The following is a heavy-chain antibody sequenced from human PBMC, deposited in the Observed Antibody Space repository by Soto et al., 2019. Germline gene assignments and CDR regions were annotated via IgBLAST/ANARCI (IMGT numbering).Heavy chain of an antibody. Sequence: ASVKVSCKASGYTFTSYGISWVRQAPGQGLEWMGWISAYNGNTNYAQKLQGRVTMTTDTSTSTAYMELRSLRSDDTAVYYCARELDYGDIYVNYYYHAMDVWGQGTTVTVSS. CDR2: ISAYNGNT. V-gene: IGHV1-18*04. CDR3: ARELDYGDIYVNYYYHAMDV. CDR1: GYTFTSYG. J-gene: IGHJ6*02. D-gene: IGHD4-17*01.